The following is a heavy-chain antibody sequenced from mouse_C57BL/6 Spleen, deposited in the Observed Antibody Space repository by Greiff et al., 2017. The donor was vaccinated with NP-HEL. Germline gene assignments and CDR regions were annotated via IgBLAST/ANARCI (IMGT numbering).Heavy chain of an antibody. J-gene: IGHJ3*01. CDR1: GYSITSGYY. CDR2: ISYDGSN. V-gene: IGHV3-6*01. Sequence: ESGPGLVKPSQSLSLTCSVTGYSITSGYYWNWIRQFPGNKLEWMGYISYDGSNNYNPSLKNRISITRDTSKNQFFLKLNSVTTEDTATYYCARDGSYYGWGQGTLVTVSA. D-gene: IGHD1-1*01. CDR3: ARDGSYYG.